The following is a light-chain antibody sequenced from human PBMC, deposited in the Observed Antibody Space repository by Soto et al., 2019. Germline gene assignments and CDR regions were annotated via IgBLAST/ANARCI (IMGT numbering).Light chain of an antibody. CDR2: DAS. Sequence: DIQMTQSPSSLSSSVGDRVTITCQASQDISNHLNWYQQKPGKAPKLLIYDASNLETGVPSRFSGSGCGTDFTFSITSLQPEDSATYYCQQYDNLPTFTFGPGTKVDFK. CDR3: QQYDNLPTFT. CDR1: QDISNH. V-gene: IGKV1-33*01. J-gene: IGKJ3*01.